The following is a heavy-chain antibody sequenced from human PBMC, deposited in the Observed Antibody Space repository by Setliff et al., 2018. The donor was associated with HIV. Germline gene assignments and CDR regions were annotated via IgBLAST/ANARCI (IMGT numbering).Heavy chain of an antibody. CDR3: ATGGYSYGWGYYFDY. V-gene: IGHV1-69*05. J-gene: IGHJ4*02. CDR1: GSTFSSYA. Sequence: GASVKVSCKASGSTFSSYAISWVRQAPGQGLEWMGGIIPIFGTANYAQKFQGRVTITTDESTSTAYMELSSLRSEDTAVYYCATGGYSYGWGYYFDYWGQGTLVTVSS. D-gene: IGHD5-18*01. CDR2: IIPIFGTA.